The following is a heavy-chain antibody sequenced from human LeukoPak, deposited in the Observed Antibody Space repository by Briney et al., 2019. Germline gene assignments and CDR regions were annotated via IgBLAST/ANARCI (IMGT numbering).Heavy chain of an antibody. J-gene: IGHJ4*02. CDR2: VSDSGGDT. V-gene: IGHV3-23*01. CDR3: AKYCSGGSCYLGFDY. CDR1: GFAFSTYA. D-gene: IGHD2-15*01. Sequence: GGSLRLSCAASGFAFSTYAMSWVRQAPGKGLEWVSSVSDSGGDTYYADSVKGRFTISRDNSKNTLYLQMNSLRAEDTAVYYCAKYCSGGSCYLGFDYWGQGTLVTVSS.